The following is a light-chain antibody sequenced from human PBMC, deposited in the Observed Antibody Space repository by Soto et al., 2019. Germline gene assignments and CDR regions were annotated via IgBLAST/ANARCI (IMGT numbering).Light chain of an antibody. CDR2: GAS. J-gene: IGKJ1*01. V-gene: IGKV3-15*01. CDR3: QESNRWLWR. Sequence: DTVVTQSPATLSVSAGDKATLSCVASQSVDNDLAWYQQKPGQAPRLLIYGASTRATGIPARFSGSGSGTDFPLIITVSQSEDSPVYYCQESNRWLWRFGQGTRLDIK. CDR1: QSVDND.